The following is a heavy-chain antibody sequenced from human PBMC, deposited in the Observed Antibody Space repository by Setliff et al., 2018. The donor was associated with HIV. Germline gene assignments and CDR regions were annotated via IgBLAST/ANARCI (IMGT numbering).Heavy chain of an antibody. CDR3: ARGDCEYSYGSPDY. CDR2: LIPVFGTP. CDR1: GGTFNTYA. V-gene: IGHV1-69*05. J-gene: IGHJ4*02. Sequence: SVKVSCKASGGTFNTYAITWVRQAPGQGPEWMGGLIPVFGTPNYAQKFQGRVTITTDESTSTAYMELSSLRSDDTAVYYCARGDCEYSYGSPDYWGPGTLVTVSS. D-gene: IGHD5-18*01.